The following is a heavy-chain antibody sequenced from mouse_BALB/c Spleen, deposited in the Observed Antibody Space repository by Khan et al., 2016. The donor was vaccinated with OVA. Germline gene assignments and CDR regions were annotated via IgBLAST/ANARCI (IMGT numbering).Heavy chain of an antibody. CDR2: IHPGSANT. J-gene: IGHJ2*01. CDR1: GYTFTDYY. V-gene: IGHV1-84*02. CDR3: AERFDF. Sequence: QVQLQQSGPELVKPGASVKMSCKASGYTFTDYYINWVKQMPGQGPEWIGWIHPGSANTKYNEKFKGKATLTVDTSSRTAFMQLSSLTAEDTAVYFCAERFDFWGQGTTLTVSS.